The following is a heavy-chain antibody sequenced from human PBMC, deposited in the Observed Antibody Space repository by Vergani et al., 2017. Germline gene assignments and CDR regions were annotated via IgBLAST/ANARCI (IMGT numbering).Heavy chain of an antibody. CDR2: INPSGGST. V-gene: IGHV1-46*01. CDR3: ASDTHSGQRADR. CDR1: GYTFTSYY. J-gene: IGHJ5*02. Sequence: QVQLVQSGAEVKKPGASVKVSCKASGYTFTSYYMHWVRQAPGQGLEWMGIINPSGGSTSYAQKFQGRVTMTRDTSKNQFSLTLTSVTAADTAVYYCASDTHSGQRADRWGQGILVTVTS. D-gene: IGHD6-19*01.